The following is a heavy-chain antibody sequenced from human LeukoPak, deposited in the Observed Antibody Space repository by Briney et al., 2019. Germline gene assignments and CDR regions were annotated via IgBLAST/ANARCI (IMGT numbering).Heavy chain of an antibody. D-gene: IGHD5-18*01. CDR1: GGTFSSYA. V-gene: IGHV1-69*06. CDR3: ARKGYSYGYDY. Sequence: GASVKVSCKASGGTFSSYAISWVRQAPGQGLEWMGGIIPIFGTANYAQKFQGRVTITADKSTSAAYMELSSLRSEDTAVYYCARKGYSYGYDYWGQGTLVTVSS. J-gene: IGHJ4*02. CDR2: IIPIFGTA.